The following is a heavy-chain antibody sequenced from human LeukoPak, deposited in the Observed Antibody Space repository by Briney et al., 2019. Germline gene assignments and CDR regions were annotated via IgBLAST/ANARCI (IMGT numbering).Heavy chain of an antibody. CDR3: ACLIVGATPSFDY. Sequence: GGSLRLPCAASGFTFSSYEMNWVRQAPGKGLEWVSYISSSGSTIYYADSVKGRFTISRDNAKNSLYLQMNSLRAEDTAVYYCACLIVGATPSFDYWGQGTLVTVSS. CDR1: GFTFSSYE. D-gene: IGHD1-26*01. V-gene: IGHV3-48*03. CDR2: ISSSGSTI. J-gene: IGHJ4*02.